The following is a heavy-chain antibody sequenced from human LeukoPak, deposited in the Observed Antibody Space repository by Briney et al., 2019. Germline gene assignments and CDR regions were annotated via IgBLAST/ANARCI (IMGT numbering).Heavy chain of an antibody. CDR1: GGTFSSPA. D-gene: IGHD7-27*01. CDR3: ASGDFIHTYMSNPKV. CDR2: LIPLFGRP. J-gene: IGHJ3*01. Sequence: SVKVSCKASGGTFSSPAISWVRQAPGQGLEWMGGLIPLFGRPNYAQKFQGRVTITADESTSTVYMELNSVRSEDTAVYYCASGDFIHTYMSNPKVWGQGTMVIVSA. V-gene: IGHV1-69*01.